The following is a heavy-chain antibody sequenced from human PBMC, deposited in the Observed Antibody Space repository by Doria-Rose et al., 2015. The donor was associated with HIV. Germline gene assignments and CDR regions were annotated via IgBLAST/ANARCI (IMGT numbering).Heavy chain of an antibody. CDR1: GFTFSRSS. CDR2: ISSSSEYI. D-gene: IGHD3-22*01. CDR3: ARDHYDSGGYYRD. Sequence: LSCAASGFTFSRSSMTWVRQAPGKGLEWVSSISSSSEYIYYVDSVQGRFTISRDNAKNSVYLQMNSLRTEDTAVYYCARDHYDSGGYYRDWGQGTLVTVSS. J-gene: IGHJ4*02. V-gene: IGHV3-21*03.